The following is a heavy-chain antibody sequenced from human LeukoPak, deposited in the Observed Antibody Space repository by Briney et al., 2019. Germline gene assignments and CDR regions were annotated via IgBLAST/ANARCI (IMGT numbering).Heavy chain of an antibody. CDR2: ISPHNGNT. CDR1: GYTFISYG. V-gene: IGHV1-18*01. J-gene: IGHJ4*02. Sequence: AXVKVSCKASGYTFISYGINWVRQAPGQGLEWMGWISPHNGNTNYAQKLQGRVTMTTDTSTSTAYMEVRSLRSDDTAVYYCARAWIAVAGPGTSDYWGQGTLVMVSS. D-gene: IGHD6-19*01. CDR3: ARAWIAVAGPGTSDY.